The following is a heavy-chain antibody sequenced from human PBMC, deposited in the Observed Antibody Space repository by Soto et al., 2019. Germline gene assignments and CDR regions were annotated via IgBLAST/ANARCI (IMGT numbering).Heavy chain of an antibody. CDR2: INPNSGGT. Sequence: ASVKVSCKASGYTFTGYYMHWVRQAPGQGLEWMGWINPNSGGTNYAQRFQGRVTMTRDTSISTAYMELSRLRSDDTAVYYCARDGVLRFLEWENYYYYGMDVWGKGTTVTVSS. CDR1: GYTFTGYY. J-gene: IGHJ6*04. D-gene: IGHD3-3*01. V-gene: IGHV1-2*02. CDR3: ARDGVLRFLEWENYYYYGMDV.